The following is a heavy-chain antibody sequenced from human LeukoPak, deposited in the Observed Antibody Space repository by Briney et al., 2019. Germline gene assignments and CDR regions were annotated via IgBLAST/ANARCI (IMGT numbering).Heavy chain of an antibody. V-gene: IGHV4-59*01. CDR1: GGSISSYY. CDR2: IYYSGST. CDR3: ARDGGSSGWYPSRWYFDL. Sequence: PSETLSLTCTVSGGSISSYYWSWIRQPPGKGLEWIGYIYYSGSTNYNPSLKSRVTISVDTSKNQFSLKLSSVTAADTAVYYCARDGGSSGWYPSRWYFDLWGRGTLVTVSS. J-gene: IGHJ2*01. D-gene: IGHD6-19*01.